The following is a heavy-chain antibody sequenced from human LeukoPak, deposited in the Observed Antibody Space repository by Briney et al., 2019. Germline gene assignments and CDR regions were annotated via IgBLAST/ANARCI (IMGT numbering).Heavy chain of an antibody. J-gene: IGHJ6*02. Sequence: SVKVSCKASGGTFSSCAISWVRQAPGQGLEWMGGIIPIFGTANYAQKFQGRVTITADESTSTAYMELSSLRSEDTAVYYCARGDYIVVVTDLYYYGMDVWGQGTTVTVSS. CDR2: IIPIFGTA. V-gene: IGHV1-69*13. D-gene: IGHD2-21*02. CDR1: GGTFSSCA. CDR3: ARGDYIVVVTDLYYYGMDV.